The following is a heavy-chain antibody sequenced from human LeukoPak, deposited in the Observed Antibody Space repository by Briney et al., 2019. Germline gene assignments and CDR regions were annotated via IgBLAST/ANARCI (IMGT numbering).Heavy chain of an antibody. CDR1: GFTFSNYA. J-gene: IGHJ4*02. Sequence: GGSLRLSCLASGFTFSNYAIHWVRQAPGKGLEYVSVISNSGGGTYYADSVKGRFTISRDNSKNTLYLQMNSLRAEDTAVYYCAKDRDWYYFDYWGQGTLVTVSS. CDR2: ISNSGGGT. V-gene: IGHV3-64*04. CDR3: AKDRDWYYFDY. D-gene: IGHD5-24*01.